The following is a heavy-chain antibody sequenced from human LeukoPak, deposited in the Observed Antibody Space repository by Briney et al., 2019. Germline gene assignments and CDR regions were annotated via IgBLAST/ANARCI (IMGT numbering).Heavy chain of an antibody. J-gene: IGHJ4*02. CDR2: MNPNSGNT. CDR1: GYTFPSYD. Sequence: ASVKVACKDSGYTFPSYDINWVRQATGQGLEWMGWMNPNSGNTGYAQKFQGRVTMTRNTSISTAYMELSSLRSEDAAVYYCARGSSSWDYWGQGTLVTVSS. CDR3: ARGSSSWDY. D-gene: IGHD6-13*01. V-gene: IGHV1-8*01.